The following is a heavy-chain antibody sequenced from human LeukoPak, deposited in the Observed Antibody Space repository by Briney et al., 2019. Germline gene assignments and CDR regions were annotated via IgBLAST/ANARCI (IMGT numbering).Heavy chain of an antibody. D-gene: IGHD2-8*02. Sequence: GGSLRLSCAASGFTFSSYAMSWVRQAPGKGLEWVSAISGSGGSTYYADSVKGRCTISRDNSKNTLYLQMNSLRAEDTAVYYCAKVVDRVVLLLVGGYYFDYWGQGTLVTVSS. CDR3: AKVVDRVVLLLVGGYYFDY. CDR1: GFTFSSYA. V-gene: IGHV3-23*01. CDR2: ISGSGGST. J-gene: IGHJ4*02.